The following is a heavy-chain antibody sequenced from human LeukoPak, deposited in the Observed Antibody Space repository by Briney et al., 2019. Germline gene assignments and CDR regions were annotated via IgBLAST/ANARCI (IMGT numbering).Heavy chain of an antibody. CDR1: GYSFTSYW. CDR3: TRRGLKYNWNHKDY. Sequence: KGGESLKISFKGSGYSFTSYWIGWVRQMPGKGLEGMGIIYPGDSDNRYSPSFQGQVTISADKSISTAYLQWSSLKASDTAMYYCTRRGLKYNWNHKDYWGQGTLVTVSS. D-gene: IGHD1-14*01. V-gene: IGHV5-51*01. CDR2: IYPGDSDN. J-gene: IGHJ4*02.